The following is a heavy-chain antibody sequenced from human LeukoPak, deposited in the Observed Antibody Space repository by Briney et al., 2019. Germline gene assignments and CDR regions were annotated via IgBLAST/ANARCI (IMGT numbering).Heavy chain of an antibody. Sequence: KPSETLSLTCTVSGGSMSSGSHYWSWIRQPAGKGLEWIGRIYTSGSTNYNPSLKSRVTISVDTSKNQFSLKLSSVTAADTAVYYCARDLCTNGVCYDAFDISGQGTMVNVSS. CDR1: GGSMSSGSHY. D-gene: IGHD2-8*01. CDR3: ARDLCTNGVCYDAFDI. V-gene: IGHV4-61*02. J-gene: IGHJ3*02. CDR2: IYTSGST.